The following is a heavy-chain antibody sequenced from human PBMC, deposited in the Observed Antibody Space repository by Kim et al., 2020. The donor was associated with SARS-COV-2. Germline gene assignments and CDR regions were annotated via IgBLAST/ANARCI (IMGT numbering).Heavy chain of an antibody. D-gene: IGHD3-22*01. J-gene: IGHJ4*02. Sequence: NYNPSLKSRVTISVDTSKNQCSLKLSSVTAADTAVYYCARDYDSSGYYDYWGQGTLVTVSS. CDR3: ARDYDSSGYYDY. V-gene: IGHV4-59*01.